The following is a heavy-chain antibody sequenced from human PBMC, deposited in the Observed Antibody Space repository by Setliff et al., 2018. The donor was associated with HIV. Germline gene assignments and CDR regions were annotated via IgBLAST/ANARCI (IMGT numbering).Heavy chain of an antibody. CDR2: IYTSRGT. J-gene: IGHJ4*02. V-gene: IGHV4-4*09. D-gene: IGHD6-13*01. Sequence: PSETLSLTCTVSGGSISGYHWNWIRQTPGKGLEWIGYIYTSRGTNYNHSLRTRVIISVDTSNQFSLKLSSVTAADAAVYYCARSPSYRSSWEYYFDYWGQGILVTVSS. CDR3: ARSPSYRSSWEYYFDY. CDR1: GGSISGYH.